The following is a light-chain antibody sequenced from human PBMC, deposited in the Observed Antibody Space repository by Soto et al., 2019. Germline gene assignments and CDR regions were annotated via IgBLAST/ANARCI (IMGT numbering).Light chain of an antibody. J-gene: IGKJ2*01. Sequence: DFQMTQSPSAMSASVGDRVTITCRAIHDISXFVAWFQQKPGKAPERLIYDTSSLQPGVPSRFSGSGSGTEFTLAISGLQPEDFATYYCLQHNSYPYTFGQGTKVDIK. CDR2: DTS. CDR3: LQHNSYPYT. V-gene: IGKV1-17*03. CDR1: HDISXF.